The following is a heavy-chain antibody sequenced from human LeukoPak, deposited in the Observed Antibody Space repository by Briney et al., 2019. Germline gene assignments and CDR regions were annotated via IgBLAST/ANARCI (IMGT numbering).Heavy chain of an antibody. CDR1: GGSISSYY. CDR3: ARAAVGVVIAGFDP. V-gene: IGHV4-59*01. CDR2: IYYSGST. J-gene: IGHJ5*02. D-gene: IGHD3-3*01. Sequence: PSETLSLTCTVSGGSISSYYWSWIRQPPGKGLEWIGYIYYSGSTNYNPSLKSRATISADTSKNQFSLKLSSVTAADTAVYYCARAAVGVVIAGFDPWGQGTLVTVSS.